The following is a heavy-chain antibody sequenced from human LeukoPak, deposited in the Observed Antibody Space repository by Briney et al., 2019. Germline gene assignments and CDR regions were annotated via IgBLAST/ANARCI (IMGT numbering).Heavy chain of an antibody. CDR3: SRESGAFCPFGH. V-gene: IGHV4-59*12. CDR2: ISLTGRT. D-gene: IGHD1-26*01. Sequence: PSETLSLTCTVSGGSISSYYWSWIRQPPGQGLEWIGEISLTGRTNYNPSLNSRVTMSIDESRNQLSLNLTSVTAADTAIYYCSRESGAFCPFGHWGQGTLVIVPS. CDR1: GGSISSYY. J-gene: IGHJ4*02.